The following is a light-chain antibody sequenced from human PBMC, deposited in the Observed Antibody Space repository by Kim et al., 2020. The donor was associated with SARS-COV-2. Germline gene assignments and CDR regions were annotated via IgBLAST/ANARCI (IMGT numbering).Light chain of an antibody. CDR3: QAWDSSTHNYV. CDR1: KLGDKY. J-gene: IGLJ1*01. Sequence: SYELTQPPSVSVSPGQTASITCSGYKLGDKYVSWYQQKPGQSPVVVIYQDNQRPSGNPERFSGSNSGNTATLTIRGTQAMDEADYYCQAWDSSTHNYVFGAGTKVTV. CDR2: QDN. V-gene: IGLV3-1*01.